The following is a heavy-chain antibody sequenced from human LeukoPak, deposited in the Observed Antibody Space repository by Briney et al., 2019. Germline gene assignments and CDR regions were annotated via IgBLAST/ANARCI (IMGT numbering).Heavy chain of an antibody. V-gene: IGHV4-34*01. J-gene: IGHJ4*02. CDR1: GGSISNYY. CDR2: INHSGST. CDR3: ASRTLGRSGSWFAY. Sequence: SETLSLTCTVSGGSISNYYWNWIRQPPGKGLEWIGEINHSGSTNYNPSLKSRVTISVDTSKNQFSLKLSSVTAADTAVYYCASRTLGRSGSWFAYWGQGTLVTVSS. D-gene: IGHD1-26*01.